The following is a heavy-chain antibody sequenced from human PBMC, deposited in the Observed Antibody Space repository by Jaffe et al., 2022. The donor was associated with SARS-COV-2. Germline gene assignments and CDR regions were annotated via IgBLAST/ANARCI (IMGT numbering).Heavy chain of an antibody. V-gene: IGHV3-7*01. Sequence: EVHLVESGGGLLQPGGSLGLSCAASGFMFSTYWMSWFRQAPGKGLEWVASISPDGSQKYYMESVKGRITISRDNTMNSMYLQMNGLRVEDTAVYYCARHFDSRGFYHPRADYWGQGSLVTVSS. CDR1: GFMFSTYW. CDR2: ISPDGSQK. D-gene: IGHD3-22*01. CDR3: ARHFDSRGFYHPRADY. J-gene: IGHJ4*01.